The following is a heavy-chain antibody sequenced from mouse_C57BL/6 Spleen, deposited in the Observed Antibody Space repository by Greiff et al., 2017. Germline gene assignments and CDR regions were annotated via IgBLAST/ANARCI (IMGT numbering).Heavy chain of an antibody. CDR3: ARGNYYGSSYGY. D-gene: IGHD1-1*01. V-gene: IGHV1-63*01. J-gene: IGHJ2*01. Sequence: QVQLQQSGAELVRPGTSVKMSCKASGYTFTNYWIGWAKQRPGHGLEWIGDIYPGGGYTNYNEKFKGKATLTADKSSSTAYMQFSSLTSEDSAIYYCARGNYYGSSYGYWGQGTTLTVSS. CDR1: GYTFTNYW. CDR2: IYPGGGYT.